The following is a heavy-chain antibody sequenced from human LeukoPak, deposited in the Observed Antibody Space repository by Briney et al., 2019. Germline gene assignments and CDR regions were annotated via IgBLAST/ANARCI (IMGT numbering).Heavy chain of an antibody. J-gene: IGHJ4*02. Sequence: SETLSLTCTVSGGSISSYYWSWIRQPPGKGLEWIGYIYYSGSTNYNPSLKSRVTISVDTSKNQFSLKLSSVTAADTAVYYCARLEAAMGVFDYWGQGTLVTVSS. D-gene: IGHD5-18*01. CDR3: ARLEAAMGVFDY. CDR2: IYYSGST. V-gene: IGHV4-59*08. CDR1: GGSISSYY.